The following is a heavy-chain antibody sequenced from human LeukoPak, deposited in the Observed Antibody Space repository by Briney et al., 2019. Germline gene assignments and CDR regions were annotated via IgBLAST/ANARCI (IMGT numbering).Heavy chain of an antibody. D-gene: IGHD2-8*02. CDR1: GYTFTGYY. Sequence: ASVKVSCKASGYTFTGYYMHWVRQAPGQGLEWMGWINPNSGGTNYAQKFQGRVTMTRDTSISTAYMELSRLRSDDTAVYYCASRRADMGTIPGYEYWYMDVWAKGTTVTVSS. CDR2: INPNSGGT. J-gene: IGHJ6*03. CDR3: ASRRADMGTIPGYEYWYMDV. V-gene: IGHV1-2*02.